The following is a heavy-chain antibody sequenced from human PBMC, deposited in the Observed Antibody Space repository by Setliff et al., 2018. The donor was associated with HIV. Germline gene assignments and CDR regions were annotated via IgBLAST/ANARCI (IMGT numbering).Heavy chain of an antibody. Sequence: SLRLSCTDSGFTFGDYAMTWVRQAPGKGLEWVGFIIGKRGKAYGGKTEYATSVKGRFTISRDDSKSIAYLEMNSLKTEDTAVYYCTRELAVPGTSFFDYWGQGTLVTVSS. D-gene: IGHD6-19*01. CDR2: IIGKRGKAYGGKT. CDR3: TRELAVPGTSFFDY. J-gene: IGHJ4*02. CDR1: GFTFGDYA. V-gene: IGHV3-49*04.